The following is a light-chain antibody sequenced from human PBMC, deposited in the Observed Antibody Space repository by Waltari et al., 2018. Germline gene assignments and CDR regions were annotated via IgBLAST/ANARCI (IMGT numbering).Light chain of an antibody. Sequence: EIVLTQSPGPLSLSPGERATLSGRASQTVSSGDLAWYQQIPEQAPRLLIYGASSRATGIPDRFSGRGSGTDFTLTISGLEPEDFAVYYCQKYGSSLTFGQGTKVEMK. V-gene: IGKV3-20*01. CDR2: GAS. CDR3: QKYGSSLT. CDR1: QTVSSGD. J-gene: IGKJ1*01.